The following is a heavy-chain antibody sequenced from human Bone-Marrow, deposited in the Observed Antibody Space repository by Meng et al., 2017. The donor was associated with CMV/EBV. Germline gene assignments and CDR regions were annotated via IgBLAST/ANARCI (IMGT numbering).Heavy chain of an antibody. D-gene: IGHD3-3*01. CDR1: GFTFSDYY. Sequence: GGSLRLSCAASGFTFSDYYMSWIRQAPGKGLEWVSYISSSGSTIYYADSVKGRFTISRDNAKNSLYLQMNSLRAEDTAVYYCAREITIFGVVIMRYDAFDIWGQGTMVTVSS. J-gene: IGHJ3*02. V-gene: IGHV3-11*04. CDR2: ISSSGSTI. CDR3: AREITIFGVVIMRYDAFDI.